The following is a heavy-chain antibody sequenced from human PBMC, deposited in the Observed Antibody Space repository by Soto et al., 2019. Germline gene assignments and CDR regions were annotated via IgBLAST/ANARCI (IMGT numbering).Heavy chain of an antibody. CDR1: GYTFTGYY. CDR2: INPNSGGT. D-gene: IGHD4-4*01. V-gene: IGHV1-2*02. J-gene: IGHJ4*02. Sequence: GASVKVSCKASGYTFTGYYMHWVRQAPRQGLEWMGWINPNSGGTNYAQKLQGRVTMTTDTSTSTAYMELRSLRSDDTAVYYCARDYPLTSSTLDYWGQGTLVTVSS. CDR3: ARDYPLTSSTLDY.